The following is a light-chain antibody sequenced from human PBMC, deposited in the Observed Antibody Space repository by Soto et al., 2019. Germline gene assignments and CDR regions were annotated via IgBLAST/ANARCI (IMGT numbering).Light chain of an antibody. V-gene: IGKV1-5*01. Sequence: DIQLTQSPSSLSASVGDRVTITCRASQSIVTYLNWYLQKPGKAPKLLIYDASSLESGVPSRFSGSGSGTEFTLTISSLQPDDFATYYCQQYNIYWTFGQGTKVDIK. J-gene: IGKJ1*01. CDR1: QSIVTY. CDR3: QQYNIYWT. CDR2: DAS.